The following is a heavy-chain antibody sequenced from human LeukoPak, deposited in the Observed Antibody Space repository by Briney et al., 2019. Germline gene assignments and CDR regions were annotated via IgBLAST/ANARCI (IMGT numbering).Heavy chain of an antibody. CDR2: ISAYNGNT. V-gene: IGHV1-18*01. Sequence: ASVKVSCKASGYTFTSYGISWVRQAPGQGLEWMGWISAYNGNTSYAQKLQGRVTMTTDTSTSTAYMELRSLRSDDTAVYYCAREGQWLVHNWFDPWGQGTLVTVSS. D-gene: IGHD6-19*01. CDR3: AREGQWLVHNWFDP. CDR1: GYTFTSYG. J-gene: IGHJ5*02.